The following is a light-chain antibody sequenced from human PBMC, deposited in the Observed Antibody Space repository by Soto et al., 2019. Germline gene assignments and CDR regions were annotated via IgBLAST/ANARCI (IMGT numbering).Light chain of an antibody. CDR3: QQYCLWGLS. CDR1: QNVASN. J-gene: IGKJ4*01. Sequence: VMTQSPANMSVSPGARVTLSCRASQNVASNVAWYQQKRGQAPRLLIYGSSTRATDIPATFSGSGSGTQFSLTISSLQSGDSAIYYCQQYCLWGLSFGGGTKVEI. V-gene: IGKV3D-15*01. CDR2: GSS.